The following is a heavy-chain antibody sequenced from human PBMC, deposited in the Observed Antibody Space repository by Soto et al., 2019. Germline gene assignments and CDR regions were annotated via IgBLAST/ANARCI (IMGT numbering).Heavy chain of an antibody. CDR1: GFTVSTHA. CDR3: AREDDYGYRYINDGLYV. V-gene: IGHV3-23*01. CDR2: MSSVGST. Sequence: EVQLLESGGGLVQPGGSLRLSCAVSGFTVSTHAIIWVRQGPGKGLEWVSGMSSVGSTYYADSVKGRFTISRDNLKNTLYLQMNNLSVEDAALYCCAREDDYGYRYINDGLYVWGQGTTVTVSS. D-gene: IGHD4-17*01. J-gene: IGHJ6*02.